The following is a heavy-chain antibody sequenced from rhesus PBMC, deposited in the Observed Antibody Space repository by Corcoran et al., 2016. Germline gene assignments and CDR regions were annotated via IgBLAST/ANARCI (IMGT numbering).Heavy chain of an antibody. V-gene: IGHV4-122*02. Sequence: QLQLQASGHGLVKPSETLSLTCAVSGYSISSAYGWSWIRQPPGKGLGWIWYISYSGSPSYNPYLKSRVTISRDTSKNQFSLKLSSVTAADTAVYYCARRGYYSGSYRREFDYWGQGVLVTVSS. CDR2: ISYSGSP. D-gene: IGHD3-16*01. CDR3: ARRGYYSGSYRREFDY. CDR1: GYSISSAYG. J-gene: IGHJ4*01.